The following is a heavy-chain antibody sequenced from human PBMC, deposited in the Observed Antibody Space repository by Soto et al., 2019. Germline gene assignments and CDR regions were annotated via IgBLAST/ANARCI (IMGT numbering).Heavy chain of an antibody. Sequence: GGSLRLSCAASGCTFSTAWMTWVRQAPGRGLEWVARIKTTSDGGTIHYAAPVKGRFTISRDDSKDTLFLQMNSLKIEDTALYYCIRDPYGSTWGQGTLVTV. J-gene: IGHJ5*02. V-gene: IGHV3-15*01. CDR2: IKTTSDGGTI. CDR1: GCTFSTAW. D-gene: IGHD3-10*01. CDR3: IRDPYGST.